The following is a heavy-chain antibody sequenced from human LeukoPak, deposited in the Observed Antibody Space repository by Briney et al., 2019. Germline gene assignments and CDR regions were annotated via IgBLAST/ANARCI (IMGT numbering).Heavy chain of an antibody. CDR1: GGSINNYY. Sequence: SETLSLTCTVSGGSINNYYWSWIRQPPGKGLEWIGYIYYSGTTNFNPSLKSRVTISVDTSKNQFSLKLSSVTAADTAVYYCARAHQYYDSSGYYFWGMWGYYFDYWGQGTLVTVSS. CDR2: IYYSGTT. V-gene: IGHV4-59*08. J-gene: IGHJ4*02. D-gene: IGHD3-22*01. CDR3: ARAHQYYDSSGYYFWGMWGYYFDY.